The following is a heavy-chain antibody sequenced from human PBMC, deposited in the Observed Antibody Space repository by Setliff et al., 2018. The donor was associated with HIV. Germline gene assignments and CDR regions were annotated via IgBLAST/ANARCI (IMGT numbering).Heavy chain of an antibody. CDR1: GYTLTELS. V-gene: IGHV1-24*01. CDR2: FDPEDGET. J-gene: IGHJ1*01. CDR3: ATDPGYSSTWYSESFQH. Sequence: SSVKVSCMHSGYTLTELSIHWVRQAPGKGLEWMANFDPEDGETFYAQKFQGRLTMTEDTSTDTAYMELSSLRSDDTAMYYCATDPGYSSTWYSESFQHWGQGTVVTVSS. D-gene: IGHD6-13*01.